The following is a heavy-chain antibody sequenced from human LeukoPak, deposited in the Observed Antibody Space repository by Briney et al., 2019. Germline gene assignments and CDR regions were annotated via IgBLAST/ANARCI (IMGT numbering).Heavy chain of an antibody. D-gene: IGHD6-19*01. J-gene: IGHJ4*02. CDR3: ARDLYSSWYAFDY. CDR2: ISSSGSTR. Sequence: AGGSLRLSCAASGFTFSSSEMSWVRQAPGEGLEWVSYISSSGSTRYYADSVKGRFTISRDNAKNSLYLQMNSLRAEDAAVYYCARDLYSSWYAFDYWGQGTLVTVSS. CDR1: GFTFSSSE. V-gene: IGHV3-48*03.